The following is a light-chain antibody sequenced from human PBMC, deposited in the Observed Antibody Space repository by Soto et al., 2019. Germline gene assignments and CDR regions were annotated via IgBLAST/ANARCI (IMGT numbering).Light chain of an antibody. CDR2: KAS. J-gene: IGKJ1*01. Sequence: DIQMTQSPSTLSGSVGDTVTITCRASQTISSWLAWYQQKPGKAPKLLIYKASTLKIGVPSGSIGSVAGTEFTLTNSSQQSDDVATYYRQHDNSYSAGFSQGTKV. CDR3: QHDNSYSAG. V-gene: IGKV1-5*03. CDR1: QTISSW.